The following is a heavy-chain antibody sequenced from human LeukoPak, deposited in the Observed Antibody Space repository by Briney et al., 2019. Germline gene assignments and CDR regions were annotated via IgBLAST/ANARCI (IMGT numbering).Heavy chain of an antibody. D-gene: IGHD6-13*01. J-gene: IGHJ4*02. CDR1: GGSFSGYY. CDR3: ARGSRGGYNSSWYIPIPPGDC. V-gene: IGHV4-34*01. CDR2: IDQNEST. Sequence: SETLSLTCAVYGGSFSGYYWSWIRQSPGKGLEWIGEIDQNESTNYNPSLKSRVTISVDTSKNQFSLRLSSVTAADTAVYYCARGSRGGYNSSWYIPIPPGDCWGQGTSVTVSS.